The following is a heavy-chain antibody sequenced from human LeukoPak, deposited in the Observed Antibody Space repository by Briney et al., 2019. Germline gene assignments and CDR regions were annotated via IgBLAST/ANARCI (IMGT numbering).Heavy chain of an antibody. CDR1: GFTFSSYS. V-gene: IGHV3-21*01. Sequence: GGSLRLSCAASGFTFSSYSMNWVRQAPGKGLEWVSSISSSSSYIYYADSVKGRFTISRDDAKNSLYLQMNSLRAEDTAVYYCARGRYGQAFDPWGQGTLVTVSS. CDR3: ARGRYGQAFDP. J-gene: IGHJ5*02. CDR2: ISSSSSYI. D-gene: IGHD3-16*01.